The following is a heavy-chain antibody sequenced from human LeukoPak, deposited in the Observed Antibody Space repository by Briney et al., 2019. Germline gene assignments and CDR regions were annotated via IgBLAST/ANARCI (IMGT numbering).Heavy chain of an antibody. CDR1: GYTFTSYY. V-gene: IGHV1-46*01. D-gene: IGHD3-10*01. CDR2: INPSGGST. CDR3: ARDSPITMVRGVISRGNYYYYYMDV. Sequence: ASVKVSCKASGYTFTSYYMHWVRQAPGQGLEWMGIINPSGGSTSYAQKFQGRVTMTRDTSTSTVYMELSSLRSEDTAVYYCARDSPITMVRGVISRGNYYYYYMDVWGKGTAVTISS. J-gene: IGHJ6*03.